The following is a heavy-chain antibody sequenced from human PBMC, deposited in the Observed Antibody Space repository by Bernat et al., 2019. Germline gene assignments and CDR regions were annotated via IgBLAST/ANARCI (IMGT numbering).Heavy chain of an antibody. CDR1: GFTFSTYA. D-gene: IGHD6-6*01. CDR2: ISYDGINK. CDR3: AKGSSRSSSSGGIDY. V-gene: IGHV3-30*18. Sequence: QVQLVESGGGVVQPGWSLRLSCAASGFTFSTYAIHWVRQAPGKGLKWVAVISYDGINKYYADSVKARFTISRDNSNNTVYLQMNSLRTEDTAVYYCAKGSSRSSSSGGIDYWGQGTLVTVSS. J-gene: IGHJ4*02.